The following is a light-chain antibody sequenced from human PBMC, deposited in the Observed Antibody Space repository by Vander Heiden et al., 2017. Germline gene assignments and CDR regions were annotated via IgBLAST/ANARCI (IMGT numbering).Light chain of an antibody. CDR1: QSVLYSSNNKNN. CDR2: WAS. J-gene: IGKJ1*01. V-gene: IGKV4-1*01. Sequence: DIVMTQSPDSLAVSLGEGATINCKSSQSVLYSSNNKNNLAWYQQKPGQPPKLLIYWASTRESGVPDRFCGSGSGTDFTLTISSLQAKDVAVYYCQQYYSIPWTFGQGTKVEIK. CDR3: QQYYSIPWT.